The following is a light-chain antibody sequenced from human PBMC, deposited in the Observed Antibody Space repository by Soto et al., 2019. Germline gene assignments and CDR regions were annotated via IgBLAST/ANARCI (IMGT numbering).Light chain of an antibody. CDR2: GAS. V-gene: IGKV3-15*01. CDR3: QQYNNWPRP. CDR1: QSVSSN. J-gene: IGKJ3*01. Sequence: EIVMTQSPATLSVSPGERATLSCRASQSVSSNLAWYQQKPGQAPRLLIYGASTRATGIPARFSGSGSGTEFTLTISSLQSEDFSVYYCQQYNNWPRPFCPGPKVAIK.